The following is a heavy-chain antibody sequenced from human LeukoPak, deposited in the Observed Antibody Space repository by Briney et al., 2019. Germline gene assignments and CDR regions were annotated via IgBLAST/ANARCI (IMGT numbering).Heavy chain of an antibody. J-gene: IGHJ4*02. CDR2: ISGSGAST. V-gene: IGHV3-23*01. CDR1: GFTFSSYG. CDR3: ATPPTVTRNY. Sequence: GGSLRLSCAASGFTFSSYGMSWVRQAPGKGLEWVSTISGSGASTYYADSVKGRFTISRDNSKNTLFLQMNSLRAEDTAVYYCATPPTVTRNYWGQGTLVTVSS. D-gene: IGHD4-17*01.